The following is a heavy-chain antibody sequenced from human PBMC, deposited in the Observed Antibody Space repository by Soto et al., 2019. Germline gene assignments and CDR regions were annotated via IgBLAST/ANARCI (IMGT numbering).Heavy chain of an antibody. CDR3: ARDHGYCSGGSCEDWYFDL. J-gene: IGHJ2*01. Sequence: ASVEVSCKASGYTFTSYDISWVRQAPGQGLEWMGRIIPILGIANYAQKFQGRVTITADKSTSTAYMELSSLRSEDTAVYYCARDHGYCSGGSCEDWYFDLWGRGTLVTVSS. CDR2: IIPILGIA. D-gene: IGHD2-15*01. V-gene: IGHV1-69*04. CDR1: GYTFTSYD.